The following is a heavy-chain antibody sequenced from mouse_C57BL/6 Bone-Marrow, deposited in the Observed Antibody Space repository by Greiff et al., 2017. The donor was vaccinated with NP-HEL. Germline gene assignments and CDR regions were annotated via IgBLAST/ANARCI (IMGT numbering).Heavy chain of an antibody. CDR1: GFTFSDAW. J-gene: IGHJ4*01. D-gene: IGHD1-1*01. Sequence: EVKLVESGGGLVQPGGSMKLSCAASGFTFSDAWMDWVRQSPEKGLEWVAEIRNKANNHATYYAESVKGRFTISRDDSKSSVYLQMNSLRAEDTGIYYCTRRGGFYYGSSSYYAMDYWGQGTSVTVSS. CDR3: TRRGGFYYGSSSYYAMDY. V-gene: IGHV6-6*01. CDR2: IRNKANNHAT.